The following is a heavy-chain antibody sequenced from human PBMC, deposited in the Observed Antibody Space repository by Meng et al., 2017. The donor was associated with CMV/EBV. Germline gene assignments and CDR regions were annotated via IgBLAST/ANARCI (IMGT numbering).Heavy chain of an antibody. V-gene: IGHV3-30-3*01. J-gene: IGHJ3*02. D-gene: IGHD6-13*01. Sequence: GGSLRLSCAASGFTFSSYAMHWVRQAPGKGLEWVAVISYDGSNKYYADSVKGRFTISRDNSKNTLYLQMNSLRAEDTAVYYCARDNRKGQQLVRAFDIWGQGTMVTVSS. CDR2: ISYDGSNK. CDR3: ARDNRKGQQLVRAFDI. CDR1: GFTFSSYA.